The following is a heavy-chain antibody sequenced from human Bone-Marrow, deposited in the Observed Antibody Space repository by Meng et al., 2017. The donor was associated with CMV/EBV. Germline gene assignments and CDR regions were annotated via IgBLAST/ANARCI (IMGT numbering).Heavy chain of an antibody. J-gene: IGHJ4*02. V-gene: IGHV4-59*01. CDR3: ARLTQPYSSSEDY. CDR2: IFYSGST. D-gene: IGHD6-13*01. Sequence: GSLRLSGTVSGGPISSYYWSWIRQPPGKGLEWMGYIFYSGSTNYNPSLKSRVTISGDTSKNQFSLKLSSVTAADTAVYYCARLTQPYSSSEDYWGQGTLVTVSS. CDR1: GGPISSYY.